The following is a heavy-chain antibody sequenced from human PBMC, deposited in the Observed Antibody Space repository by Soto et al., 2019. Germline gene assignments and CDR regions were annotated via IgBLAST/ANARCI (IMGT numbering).Heavy chain of an antibody. D-gene: IGHD4-17*01. CDR1: GFTFSSYW. CDR3: ARDESVSLRWSDAFHI. V-gene: IGHV3-7*03. Sequence: PGGSLRLSCAASGFTFSSYWMSWVRQAPGKGLEWVANIKQDGSEKYYVDSVKGRFTISRDNAKNSLYLQMNSLRAEDTAVYYCARDESVSLRWSDAFHIWGHAQMVTAS. J-gene: IGHJ3*02. CDR2: IKQDGSEK.